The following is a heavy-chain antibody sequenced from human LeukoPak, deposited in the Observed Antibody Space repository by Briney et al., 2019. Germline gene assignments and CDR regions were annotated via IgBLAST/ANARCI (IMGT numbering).Heavy chain of an antibody. Sequence: ASVKVSCKASGYTFTSYYMHWVRQAPGQGLEWMGWISAYNGNTNYAQKLQGRVTMTTDTSTSTAYMELRSLRSDDTAVYYCARDRRGIAAAGHFDYWGQGTLVTVSS. D-gene: IGHD6-13*01. CDR3: ARDRRGIAAAGHFDY. CDR2: ISAYNGNT. V-gene: IGHV1-18*04. J-gene: IGHJ4*02. CDR1: GYTFTSYY.